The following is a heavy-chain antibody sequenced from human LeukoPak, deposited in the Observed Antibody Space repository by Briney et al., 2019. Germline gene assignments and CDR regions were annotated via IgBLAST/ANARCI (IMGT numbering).Heavy chain of an antibody. Sequence: PSDTQSLTCTVSGGPISRHYWSWIRQPAGKGLEWLGRIYISGSTNYNPSLKSRGTMSVDTSKNQFSLKLSSVTAADTAVYYCARIGYYYGSGSYYDYWGQGTLVTVSS. CDR2: IYISGST. CDR3: ARIGYYYGSGSYYDY. V-gene: IGHV4-4*07. CDR1: GGPISRHY. D-gene: IGHD3-10*01. J-gene: IGHJ4*02.